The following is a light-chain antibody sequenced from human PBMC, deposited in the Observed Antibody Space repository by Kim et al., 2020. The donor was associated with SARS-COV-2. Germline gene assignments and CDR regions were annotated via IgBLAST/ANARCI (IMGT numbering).Light chain of an antibody. Sequence: SPGERTTLSCRASQTGSSNDLAWYQQKPGQAPRLLISDASSRATGIPDRFSGSGSGTDFTLTISRLEPEYFAVYYCQQYGSSVITFGQGTRLEIK. J-gene: IGKJ5*01. CDR2: DAS. CDR3: QQYGSSVIT. CDR1: QTGSSND. V-gene: IGKV3-20*01.